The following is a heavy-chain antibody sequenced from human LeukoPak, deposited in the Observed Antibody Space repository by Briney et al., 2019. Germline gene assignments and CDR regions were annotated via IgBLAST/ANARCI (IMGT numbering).Heavy chain of an antibody. D-gene: IGHD6-6*01. Sequence: GGSLRLSCVASGFTFSSYAMSWVRQAPGKGLEWVSAISGSGGSTYYADSVKGRFTISRDNSKNTLYLQMNSLRAEDTAVYYCAKDPKVYSSSSDYFDYWGQGTLVTVSS. J-gene: IGHJ4*02. CDR1: GFTFSSYA. V-gene: IGHV3-23*01. CDR3: AKDPKVYSSSSDYFDY. CDR2: ISGSGGST.